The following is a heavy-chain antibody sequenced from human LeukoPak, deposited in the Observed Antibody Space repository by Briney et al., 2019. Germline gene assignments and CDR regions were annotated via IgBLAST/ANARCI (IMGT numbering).Heavy chain of an antibody. Sequence: PSETLSLTCTVSGGSIRTDGSYWAWIRQPPGEGLEWIGSIYIDGITRYNSSLQSRVTLSIDTSKNHFSLRLTSVTAADTAVFYCARLFTRAWEYRYGMDVWGQGTAVTVS. CDR2: IYIDGIT. V-gene: IGHV4-39*02. D-gene: IGHD1-26*01. CDR3: ARLFTRAWEYRYGMDV. J-gene: IGHJ6*02. CDR1: GGSIRTDGSY.